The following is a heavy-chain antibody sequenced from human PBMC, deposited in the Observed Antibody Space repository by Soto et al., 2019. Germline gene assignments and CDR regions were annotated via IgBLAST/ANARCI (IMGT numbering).Heavy chain of an antibody. V-gene: IGHV5-51*01. J-gene: IGHJ4*02. CDR2: IYPGDSDT. D-gene: IGHD3-10*01. CDR1: GCSFTSYW. CDR3: ARHTYGSGSYPTFLDY. Sequence: PGESLKISCKGSGCSFTSYWIGWVRQMPGKGLEWMGIIYPGDSDTRYSPSFQGQVTISADKSISTAYLQWSSLKASDTAMYYCARHTYGSGSYPTFLDYWGQGTLVTVSS.